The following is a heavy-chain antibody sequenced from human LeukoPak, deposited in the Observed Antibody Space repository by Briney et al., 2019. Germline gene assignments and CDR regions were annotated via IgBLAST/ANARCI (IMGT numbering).Heavy chain of an antibody. Sequence: GGSLRLSCEASGFTLSTYWMDWVRQVPGKGLEWVANINPDGSAKRHVDSVKGRFTIARDNADNSLSLQMNSLRAEDTAVYYCASWGAGGNSWGQGTLVTVSS. V-gene: IGHV3-7*01. CDR1: GFTLSTYW. J-gene: IGHJ4*02. D-gene: IGHD3-16*01. CDR3: ASWGAGGNS. CDR2: INPDGSAK.